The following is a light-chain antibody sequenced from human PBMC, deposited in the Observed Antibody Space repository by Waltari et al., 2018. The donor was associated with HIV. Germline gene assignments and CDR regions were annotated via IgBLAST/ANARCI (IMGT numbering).Light chain of an antibody. J-gene: IGLJ2*01. Sequence: QSALTQPASVSGSLGQSITVSCNGTNSDVGNFKFVSWYQFCPPMPPKLLIYAVSERPSGLSRRFSGSQSVNAASLTISGLQSEDEGFYFCSSYSGSNLPVRFGGGTKVTVL. CDR1: NSDVGNFKF. CDR3: SSYSGSNLPVR. CDR2: AVS. V-gene: IGLV2-23*02.